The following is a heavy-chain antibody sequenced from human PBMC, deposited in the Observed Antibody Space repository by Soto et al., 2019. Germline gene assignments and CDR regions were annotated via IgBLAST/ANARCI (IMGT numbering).Heavy chain of an antibody. V-gene: IGHV1-18*01. Sequence: ASVKVSCKASGYTFTSYGISWVRQAPGQGLEWMGWISAYNGNTNYAQKLQGRVTMTRNTSISTAYMELSSLRSEDTAVYYCARGFQQWLVFTDAFDIWGQGTMVTVSS. J-gene: IGHJ3*02. CDR2: ISAYNGNT. CDR1: GYTFTSYG. CDR3: ARGFQQWLVFTDAFDI. D-gene: IGHD6-19*01.